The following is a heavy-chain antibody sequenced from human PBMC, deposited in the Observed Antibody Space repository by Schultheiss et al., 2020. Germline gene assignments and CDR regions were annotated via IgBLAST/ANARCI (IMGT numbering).Heavy chain of an antibody. J-gene: IGHJ3*02. V-gene: IGHV4-4*07. CDR2: IYTSGST. D-gene: IGHD3-3*01. CDR3: ARDMNDFWSGYDAFDI. Sequence: LETLSLTCTVSGGSISSYYWSWIRQPAGKGLEWIGRIYTSGSTNYNPSLKSRVTMSVDTSKNQFSLKLSSVTAADTAVYYCARDMNDFWSGYDAFDIWGQGTMVTGSS. CDR1: GGSISSYY.